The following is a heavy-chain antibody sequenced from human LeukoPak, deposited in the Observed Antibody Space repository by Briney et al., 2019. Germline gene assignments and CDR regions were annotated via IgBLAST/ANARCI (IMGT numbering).Heavy chain of an antibody. CDR2: IYSDDST. CDR3: ARDRSELCSDC. J-gene: IGHJ4*02. CDR1: GFTVSNNY. V-gene: IGHV3-66*01. Sequence: GGSLRLSCAASGFTVSNNYMSWVRQAPGKGLEWVSVIYSDDSTYYADSVKGRFTISRDNSKNTLYLQMNSLRAEDTAVYYCARDRSELCSDCWGQGTLVTVSS. D-gene: IGHD2-21*01.